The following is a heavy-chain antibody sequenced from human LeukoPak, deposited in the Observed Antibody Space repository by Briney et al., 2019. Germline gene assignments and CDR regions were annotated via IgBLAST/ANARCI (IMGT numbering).Heavy chain of an antibody. V-gene: IGHV5-51*01. CDR3: ARLLVVPAAMKGWFDP. Sequence: NLGESLKISCKGSGYSFTSYWIGWVRQMPGKGLEWMGIIYPGDSDTRYSPSFQGQVTISADKSIGTAYLQWSSLKASDTAMYYCARLLVVPAAMKGWFDPWGQGTLVTVSS. CDR2: IYPGDSDT. D-gene: IGHD2-2*01. CDR1: GYSFTSYW. J-gene: IGHJ5*02.